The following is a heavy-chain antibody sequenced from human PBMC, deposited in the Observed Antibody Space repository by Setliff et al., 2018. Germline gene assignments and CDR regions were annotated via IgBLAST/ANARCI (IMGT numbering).Heavy chain of an antibody. D-gene: IGHD3-22*01. CDR1: GGSISTSSYY. V-gene: IGHV4-39*07. CDR2: IYYSGST. J-gene: IGHJ5*02. CDR3: VRGPYNIYDRSGYGFTNWFDP. Sequence: PSETLSLTCTVSGGSISTSSYYWGWIRQPPGKGLEWIGSIYYSGSTYYNPSLKSRVTISVDTSKKQFSLKLSSVTAADTAVYYCVRGPYNIYDRSGYGFTNWFDPWGQGILVTVSS.